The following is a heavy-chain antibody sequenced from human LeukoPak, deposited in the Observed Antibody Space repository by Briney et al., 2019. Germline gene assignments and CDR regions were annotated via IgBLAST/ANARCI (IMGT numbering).Heavy chain of an antibody. D-gene: IGHD2-2*01. CDR2: IYSGGST. CDR3: ARAGGCSSTSCYAGTRHYSYGMDV. J-gene: IGHJ6*02. CDR1: GFTVSSNY. V-gene: IGHV3-66*01. Sequence: GGSLRLSCAASGFTVSSNYMSWVRQAPGKGLEWVSVIYSGGSTYYADSVKGRFTISRDNSKNTLYLQMNSLRAEDTAVYYCARAGGCSSTSCYAGTRHYSYGMDVWGQGTTVTVSS.